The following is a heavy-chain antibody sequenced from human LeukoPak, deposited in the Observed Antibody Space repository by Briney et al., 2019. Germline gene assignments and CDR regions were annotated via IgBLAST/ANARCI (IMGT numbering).Heavy chain of an antibody. Sequence: GGSLRLSCAASGFIFSSYGIHWVRQAPGKGLEWVAFIRYDGSNKYYADPVKGRFTISRDNSKNTLYLQMNSLRAEDTAVYYCAKDSNFLDAFDIWGQGTMVTVSS. V-gene: IGHV3-30*02. CDR1: GFIFSSYG. D-gene: IGHD5-24*01. J-gene: IGHJ3*02. CDR3: AKDSNFLDAFDI. CDR2: IRYDGSNK.